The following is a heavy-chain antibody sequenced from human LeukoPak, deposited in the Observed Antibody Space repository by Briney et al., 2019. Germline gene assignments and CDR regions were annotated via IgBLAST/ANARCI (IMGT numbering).Heavy chain of an antibody. V-gene: IGHV4-34*01. Sequence: PSETLSLTCAVYGGSFSGYYWSWIRQPPGKGLEWIGEINHSGSTNYNPSLKSRVTISVDTSKKQFSLKLSSVTAADTAVYYCARQPLVRGVDYWGQGTLVTVSS. D-gene: IGHD6-6*01. CDR2: INHSGST. CDR1: GGSFSGYY. J-gene: IGHJ4*02. CDR3: ARQPLVRGVDY.